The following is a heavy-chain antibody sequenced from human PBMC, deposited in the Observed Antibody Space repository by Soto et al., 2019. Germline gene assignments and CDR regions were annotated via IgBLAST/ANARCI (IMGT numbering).Heavy chain of an antibody. CDR3: AREGRLTGTDGFDY. J-gene: IGHJ4*02. Sequence: SVKVSCKASGDTFSPYGFSWVRQAPGQGLEWMGGIIPMFGTTNYAHKFQGRVTITADRSTNTVYMELSSLISEDTAVYYCAREGRLTGTDGFDYWGQGTLVTVSS. V-gene: IGHV1-69*06. CDR1: GDTFSPYG. CDR2: IIPMFGTT. D-gene: IGHD1-20*01.